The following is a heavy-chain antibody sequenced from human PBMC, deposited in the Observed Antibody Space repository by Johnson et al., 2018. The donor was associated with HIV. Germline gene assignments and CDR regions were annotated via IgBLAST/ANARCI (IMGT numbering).Heavy chain of an antibody. CDR3: AKDNYDDPFGAFDI. V-gene: IGHV3-11*04. J-gene: IGHJ3*02. CDR1: GFTFSDYY. CDR2: ISSSGSTI. Sequence: HVQLVESGGGLVQPGGSLRLSCAASGFTFSDYYMSWIRQAPGKGLEWVSYISSSGSTIYYADSVKGRFTISRDNAKNSLYLQMNSLRAEDTAVYYCAKDNYDDPFGAFDIWGQGTMVTVSS. D-gene: IGHD3-22*01.